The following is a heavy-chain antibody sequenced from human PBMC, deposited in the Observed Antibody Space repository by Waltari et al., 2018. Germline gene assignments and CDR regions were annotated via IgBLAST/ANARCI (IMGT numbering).Heavy chain of an antibody. CDR1: GGTFSSYA. D-gene: IGHD6-13*01. CDR3: ARDSQQLVPGYHGMDV. J-gene: IGHJ6*02. Sequence: QVQLVQSGAEVKKPGSSVKVSCKASGGTFSSYAISWVRQAPGQGLEWMGRIIPIFGTANYAQKVQGRVTITADKSTSTAYMELSSLRSEDTAVYYCARDSQQLVPGYHGMDVWGQGTTVTVSS. V-gene: IGHV1-69*08. CDR2: IIPIFGTA.